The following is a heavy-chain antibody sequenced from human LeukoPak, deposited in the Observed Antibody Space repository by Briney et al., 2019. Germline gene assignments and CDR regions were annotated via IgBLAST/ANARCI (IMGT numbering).Heavy chain of an antibody. D-gene: IGHD3-3*01. CDR3: TREHNTTYYDFWSGYYGGDSAAFDI. Sequence: GGSLRLSCTASGFTFGDYAMSWFRQAPGKGLEWVGFIRSKAYGGTTEYAASVKGRFTISRDDSKSIAYLQMNSLKTEDTAVYYCTREHNTTYYDFWSGYYGGDSAAFDIWGQGTMVTVSS. V-gene: IGHV3-49*03. CDR2: IRSKAYGGTT. CDR1: GFTFGDYA. J-gene: IGHJ3*02.